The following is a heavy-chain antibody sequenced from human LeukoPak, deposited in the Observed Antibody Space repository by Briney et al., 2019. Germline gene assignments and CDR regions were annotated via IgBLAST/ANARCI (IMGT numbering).Heavy chain of an antibody. J-gene: IGHJ4*02. CDR3: ARPKYSSSLAFDF. CDR1: GNTFTTSL. Sequence: GASLQISFRASGNTFTTSLIVCVRQLPGKGLEWMGIIYPGDSDTKYSPSFQGQVTISADKSISTAYLHWNSLKASDTATYYCARPKYSSSLAFDFWGQGTPVTVSS. D-gene: IGHD6-6*01. CDR2: IYPGDSDT. V-gene: IGHV5-51*01.